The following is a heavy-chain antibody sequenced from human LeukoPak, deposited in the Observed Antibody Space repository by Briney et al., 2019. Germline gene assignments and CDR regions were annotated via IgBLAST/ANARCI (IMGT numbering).Heavy chain of an antibody. D-gene: IGHD5-18*01. V-gene: IGHV3-74*01. CDR1: GSGFTFNNYW. CDR2: INADGSTT. J-gene: IGHJ4*02. CDR3: AKGGRQLWF. Sequence: GGSLRLSCAASGSGFTFNNYWMHWVRQAPGKGLVWVSRINADGSTTSYADSVRGRFTISRDNAKNTLYLQMNSLRPEDTAVYYCAKGGRQLWFWGQGTLVTVSS.